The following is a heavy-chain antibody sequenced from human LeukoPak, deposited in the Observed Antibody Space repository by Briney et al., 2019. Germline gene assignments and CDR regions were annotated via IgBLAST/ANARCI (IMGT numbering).Heavy chain of an antibody. J-gene: IGHJ4*02. CDR3: ARVSITMIVVGDY. CDR1: GFTFTNAW. V-gene: IGHV3-48*01. CDR2: ISSSSSTI. D-gene: IGHD3-22*01. Sequence: GGSLRLSCAASGFTFTNAWMSWVRQAPGKGLEWVSYISSSSSTIYYADSVKGRFTISRDNAKNSLYLQMNSLRAEDTAVYYCARVSITMIVVGDYWGQGTLVTVSS.